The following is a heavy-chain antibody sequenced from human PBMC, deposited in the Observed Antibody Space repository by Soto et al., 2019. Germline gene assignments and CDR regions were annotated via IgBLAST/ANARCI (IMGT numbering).Heavy chain of an antibody. V-gene: IGHV1-69*01. D-gene: IGHD5-12*01. CDR2: IIPIFGTA. CDR1: GGTFSSYA. CDR3: ARAREDKDRLRPPKNYYGMDV. Sequence: QVQLVQSGAEVKKPGSSVKVSCKASGGTFSSYAISWVRQAPGQGLEWMGGIIPIFGTANYAQKFQGRVTITADESTSTAYMELSSLRSEDTAVYYCARAREDKDRLRPPKNYYGMDVWGQGTTVTVSS. J-gene: IGHJ6*02.